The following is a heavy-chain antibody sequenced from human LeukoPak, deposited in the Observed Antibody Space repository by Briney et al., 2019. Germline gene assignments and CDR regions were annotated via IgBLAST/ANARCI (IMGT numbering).Heavy chain of an antibody. CDR3: ARGNRDGYNLDY. V-gene: IGHV4-39*07. Sequence: SETLSLTCTVSGGSISSSGYYWGWIRQPPGKGLEWIGSIYYSGSTYYNPSLKSRVTISVDTSKNQFSLKLSSVTAADTAVYYCARGNRDGYNLDYWGQGTLVTVSS. CDR2: IYYSGST. D-gene: IGHD5-24*01. J-gene: IGHJ4*02. CDR1: GGSISSSGYY.